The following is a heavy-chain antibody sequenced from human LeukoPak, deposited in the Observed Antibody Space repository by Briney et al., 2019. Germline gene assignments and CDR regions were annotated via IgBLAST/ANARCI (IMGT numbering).Heavy chain of an antibody. Sequence: GASVKVSCKASGYTFTSYGISWVRQAPGQGLEWMGWISAYNGNTNYAQKLQGRVTMTTGTSTSTAYMELRSLRSDDTAVYYCARDQGLERRLDYYYYYMDVWGKGTTVTISS. D-gene: IGHD1-1*01. CDR1: GYTFTSYG. CDR3: ARDQGLERRLDYYYYYMDV. CDR2: ISAYNGNT. J-gene: IGHJ6*03. V-gene: IGHV1-18*01.